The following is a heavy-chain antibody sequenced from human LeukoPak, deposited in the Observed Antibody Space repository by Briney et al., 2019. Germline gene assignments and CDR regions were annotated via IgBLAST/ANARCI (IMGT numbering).Heavy chain of an antibody. V-gene: IGHV4-59*01. Sequence: SETLSLTCSVCGGSIKNYYWSWIRQPPGKGLEWLGNIYFGGTTDYNSSLKSRLTISVDTFKNQLSLNLQSVTAADTATYYCARHRSDTGGKKGVNWFDPWGQGTLVTVSS. CDR3: ARHRSDTGGKKGVNWFDP. D-gene: IGHD4-23*01. CDR1: GGSIKNYY. J-gene: IGHJ5*02. CDR2: IYFGGTT.